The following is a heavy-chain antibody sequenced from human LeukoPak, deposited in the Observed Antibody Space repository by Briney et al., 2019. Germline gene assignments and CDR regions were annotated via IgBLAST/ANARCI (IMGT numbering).Heavy chain of an antibody. V-gene: IGHV6-1*01. Sequence: SQTLSLTCAISGDSVSSISVAWNWIRQSPSRGLEWLGRTYYRSKWYYEYAVSVRSRINISPDTSKNQYSLQLTSVTPEDTAVYYCSLARSEYHYGMDVWGQGTTVTVSS. CDR2: TYYRSKWYY. J-gene: IGHJ6*02. CDR1: GDSVSSISVA. CDR3: SLARSEYHYGMDV.